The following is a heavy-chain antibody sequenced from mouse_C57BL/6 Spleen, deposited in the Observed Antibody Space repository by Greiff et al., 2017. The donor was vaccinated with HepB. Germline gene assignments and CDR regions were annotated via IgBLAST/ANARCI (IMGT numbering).Heavy chain of an antibody. CDR2: IYPRSGNT. V-gene: IGHV1-81*01. D-gene: IGHD1-1*01. CDR3: AKITTVVVSGDY. CDR1: GYTFTSYG. Sequence: QVQLKESGAELARPGASVKLSCKASGYTFTSYGISWVKQRTGQGLEWIGEIYPRSGNTYYNEKFKGKATLTADKSSSTAYMELRSLTSEDSAVYFCAKITTVVVSGDYWGQGTTLTVSS. J-gene: IGHJ2*01.